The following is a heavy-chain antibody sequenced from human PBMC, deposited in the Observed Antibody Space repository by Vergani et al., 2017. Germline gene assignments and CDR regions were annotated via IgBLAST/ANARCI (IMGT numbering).Heavy chain of an antibody. Sequence: QVQLVQSGAEVKKPGSSVKVSCKASGGTFSSYAISWVRQAPGQGLEWMGGIIPIFGTANYAQKFQGRVTITADESTSTAYMELGSLRSEDTAVYYCAGGRDGYNYYLGWFDPWGQGTLVTVSS. CDR1: GGTFSSYA. J-gene: IGHJ5*02. CDR3: AGGRDGYNYYLGWFDP. V-gene: IGHV1-69*12. CDR2: IIPIFGTA. D-gene: IGHD5-24*01.